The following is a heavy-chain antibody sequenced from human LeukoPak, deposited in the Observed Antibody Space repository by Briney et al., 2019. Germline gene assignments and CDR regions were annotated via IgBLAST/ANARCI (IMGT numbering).Heavy chain of an antibody. CDR2: IKSKTDGGTT. D-gene: IGHD5-18*01. Sequence: GGSLRLSCAASGFTFSNAWMSWVRQAPGKGLEWVGRIKSKTDGGTTDYAAPVKGRFTISRDDSKNTLYLQMNSLKTEDTAVYYCTTDGWIQLWFFDYWGQGTLVTVSS. CDR1: GFTFSNAW. J-gene: IGHJ4*02. CDR3: TTDGWIQLWFFDY. V-gene: IGHV3-15*01.